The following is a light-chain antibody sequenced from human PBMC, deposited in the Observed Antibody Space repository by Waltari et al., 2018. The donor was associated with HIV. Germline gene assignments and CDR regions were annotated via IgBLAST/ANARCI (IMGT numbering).Light chain of an antibody. CDR1: SSNIGSTY. CDR2: RNN. V-gene: IGLV1-47*01. J-gene: IGLJ2*01. Sequence: QSVLTQPPSASGTPGQRVTISCSGTSSNIGSTYVSWYQQLPGTAPKLLIYRNNQRPSGVPDRFSGSKSGTSASLAINGLRSEDEADYYCAAWTDSLTAVVFGGGTKLSVL. CDR3: AAWTDSLTAVV.